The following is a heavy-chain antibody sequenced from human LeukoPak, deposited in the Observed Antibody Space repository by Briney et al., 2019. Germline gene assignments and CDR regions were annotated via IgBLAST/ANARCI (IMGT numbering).Heavy chain of an antibody. V-gene: IGHV3-53*01. CDR1: GFTFSIYG. J-gene: IGHJ4*02. D-gene: IGHD5-24*01. CDR2: IYSGGST. CDR3: ARVRDGYNYN. Sequence: GGALRLSCAASGFTFSIYGMSWVRQAPGKGLEWVSVIYSGGSTYYADSVKGRFTISRDNSKNTLYLQMNSLRAEDTAVYYCARVRDGYNYNWGQGTLVTVSS.